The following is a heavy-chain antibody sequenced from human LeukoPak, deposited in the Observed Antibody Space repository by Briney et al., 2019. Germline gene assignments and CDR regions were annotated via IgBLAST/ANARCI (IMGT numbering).Heavy chain of an antibody. J-gene: IGHJ4*02. V-gene: IGHV4-39*01. CDR3: ASHFARATHDY. CDR1: GGSLSSSTYY. Sequence: SETLSLTCTVSGGSLSSSTYYWGWIRQPPGKGLEWIGNIYYSGSTYYNPSLKSRVTISVDTSKNQFSLKLSSVTAADTAVYYCASHFARATHDYWGQGTLVTVSS. CDR2: IYYSGST. D-gene: IGHD5-12*01.